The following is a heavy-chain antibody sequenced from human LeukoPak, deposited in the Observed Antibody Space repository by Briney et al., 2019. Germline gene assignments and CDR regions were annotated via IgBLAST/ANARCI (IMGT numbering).Heavy chain of an antibody. CDR2: IYYSGST. J-gene: IGHJ3*02. CDR1: DGSISSYY. Sequence: SETLSLTCTVSDGSISSYYWSWIRQPPGKGLEWIGYIYYSGSTNYNPSLKSRVTISVDTSKNQFSLKLSSVTAADAAVYYCARNTPVVENAFDIWGQGTMVTVSS. CDR3: ARNTPVVENAFDI. D-gene: IGHD4-23*01. V-gene: IGHV4-59*01.